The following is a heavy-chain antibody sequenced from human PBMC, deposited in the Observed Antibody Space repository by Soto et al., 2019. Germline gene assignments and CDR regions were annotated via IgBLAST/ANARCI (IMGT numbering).Heavy chain of an antibody. CDR2: IYEGETT. Sequence: QLQLQESGPGLVKPSETLSLTCAVSGASVSRTGFHWGWIRQPPGQGLEWIGSIYEGETTFYNSSLKSRFTISADTSENQFSLRLTSVTAADTAVYYCARRGSGHTFDYWGQGTLVTVSS. CDR1: GASVSRTGFH. V-gene: IGHV4-39*01. J-gene: IGHJ4*02. CDR3: ARRGSGHTFDY. D-gene: IGHD3-10*01.